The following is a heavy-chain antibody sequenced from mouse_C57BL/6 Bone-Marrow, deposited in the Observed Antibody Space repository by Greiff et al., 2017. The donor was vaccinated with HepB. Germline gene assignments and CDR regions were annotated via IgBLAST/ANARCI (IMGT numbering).Heavy chain of an antibody. D-gene: IGHD3-2*02. CDR2: INPSNGGT. Sequence: QVQLQQPGTELVKPGASVKLSCKASGYTFTSYWMHRVKQRPGQGLEWIGNINPSNGGTNYNEKFKSKATLTVDKSSSTAYMQLSSLTSEDSAVYYCADSSGYGDAMDYWGQGTSVTVSS. CDR1: GYTFTSYW. J-gene: IGHJ4*01. CDR3: ADSSGYGDAMDY. V-gene: IGHV1-53*01.